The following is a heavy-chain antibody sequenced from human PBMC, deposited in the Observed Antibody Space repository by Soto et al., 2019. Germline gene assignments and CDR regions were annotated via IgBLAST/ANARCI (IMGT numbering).Heavy chain of an antibody. CDR3: VRPLPSGRNYGMDV. Sequence: AGGSLRLSCTPSGLSVRNNYMSWVRQAPGMGLEWVSVIYNDGTTYYADSVKGRFTLSRDTSKNTLSLQMDSLRAEDTAVYYCVRPLPSGRNYGMDVWGQGTTVTVSS. D-gene: IGHD3-10*01. CDR2: IYNDGTT. V-gene: IGHV3-53*01. CDR1: GLSVRNNY. J-gene: IGHJ6*02.